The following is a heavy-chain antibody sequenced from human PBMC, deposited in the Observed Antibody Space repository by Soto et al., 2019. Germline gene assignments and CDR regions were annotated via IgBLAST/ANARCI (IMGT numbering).Heavy chain of an antibody. Sequence: GGSLRLSCAASGFTFSSYSMNWVRQAPGKGLEWVSSISSSSSYIYYADSVKGRFTISRDNAKNSLYLQMNSLRAEDTAVYYCARFRYCSSTSCYRVYYYYGMHVWGQGTTVIVSS. CDR3: ARFRYCSSTSCYRVYYYYGMHV. CDR1: GFTFSSYS. CDR2: ISSSSSYI. D-gene: IGHD2-2*02. V-gene: IGHV3-21*01. J-gene: IGHJ6*01.